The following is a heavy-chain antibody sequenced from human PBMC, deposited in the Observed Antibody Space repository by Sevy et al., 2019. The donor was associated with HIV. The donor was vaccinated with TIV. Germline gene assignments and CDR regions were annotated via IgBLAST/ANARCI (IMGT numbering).Heavy chain of an antibody. CDR2: IKQDGSEK. Sequence: GSLRLSCAASGFTFSSFFMSWVRQAPGKGREGGANIKQDGSEKYYVDSVKGRFTISRDNARTSVYLQMNSLRAEDTGVYYCARDLTAPYYYYGMDVWGQGTMVTVSS. V-gene: IGHV3-7*01. CDR1: GFTFSSFF. J-gene: IGHJ6*02. CDR3: ARDLTAPYYYYGMDV. D-gene: IGHD1-20*01.